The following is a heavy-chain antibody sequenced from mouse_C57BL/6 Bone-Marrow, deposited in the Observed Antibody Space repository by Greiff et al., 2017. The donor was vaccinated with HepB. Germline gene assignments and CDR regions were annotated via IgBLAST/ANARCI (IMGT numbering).Heavy chain of an antibody. J-gene: IGHJ3*01. CDR3: TTRGYYYGPFAY. V-gene: IGHV14-1*01. Sequence: EVKLMASGAELVRPGASVKLSCTASGFNIKDYYMHWVKQRPEQGLEWIGRFDPEDGDTEYAPKFQGKATMTADTSSNTAYLQLSSLTSEDTAVYYCTTRGYYYGPFAYWGQGTLVTVSA. D-gene: IGHD1-1*01. CDR1: GFNIKDYY. CDR2: FDPEDGDT.